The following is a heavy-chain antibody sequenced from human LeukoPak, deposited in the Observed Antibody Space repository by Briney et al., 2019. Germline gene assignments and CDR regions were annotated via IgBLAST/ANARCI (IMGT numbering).Heavy chain of an antibody. Sequence: GGSLRLCCAASGFTFSSYAMSWVRQAPGKGLEWVSATSGSGGSTYYADSVKGRFTISRDNSKNTLYLQMNSLRAEDTAVYYCARSGEGYGFDYWGQGTLVTVSP. D-gene: IGHD5-12*01. V-gene: IGHV3-23*01. J-gene: IGHJ4*02. CDR2: TSGSGGST. CDR1: GFTFSSYA. CDR3: ARSGEGYGFDY.